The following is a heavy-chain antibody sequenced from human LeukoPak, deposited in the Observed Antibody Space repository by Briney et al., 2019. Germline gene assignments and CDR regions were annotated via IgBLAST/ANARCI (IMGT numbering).Heavy chain of an antibody. D-gene: IGHD3-22*01. V-gene: IGHV3-21*01. CDR1: GFTFSSYN. CDR3: ARDYYYDSSPPFDY. CDR2: ISSSSTYI. Sequence: GGSLRLSCAPSGFTFSSYNMHWVRQAPGKGLEWVSSISSSSTYIYYADSVKGRFTISRDNAKNSLYLQMNSLRAEDTAVYYCARDYYYDSSPPFDYWGQGTLVTVSS. J-gene: IGHJ4*02.